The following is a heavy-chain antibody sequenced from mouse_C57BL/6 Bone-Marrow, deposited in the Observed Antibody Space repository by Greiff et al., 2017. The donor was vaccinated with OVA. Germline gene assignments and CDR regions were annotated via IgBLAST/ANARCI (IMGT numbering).Heavy chain of an antibody. CDR1: GYSFTGYY. CDR3: ARRSVVATWYYFDY. J-gene: IGHJ2*01. CDR2: INPSTGGT. Sequence: EVQLVESGPELVKPGASVKISCKASGYSFTGYYMNWVKQSPEKSLEWIGEINPSTGGTTYNQKFKAKATLTVDKSSSTAYMQLKSLTSEDSAVYYCARRSVVATWYYFDYWGQGTTLTVSS. V-gene: IGHV1-42*01. D-gene: IGHD1-1*01.